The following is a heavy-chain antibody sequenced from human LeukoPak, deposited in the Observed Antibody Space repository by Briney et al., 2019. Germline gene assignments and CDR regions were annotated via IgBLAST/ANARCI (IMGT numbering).Heavy chain of an antibody. V-gene: IGHV4-4*08. CDR3: ARFDYGDFGLSRDYFDY. CDR1: GGSISSYY. J-gene: IGHJ4*02. CDR2: IFTGGNT. Sequence: SETLSLTCTVSGGSISSYYWSWIRQLPGKGLEWIGHIFTGGNTNYNPSLKSRVTLSVDTSKNQFSLRLSSVTAADTAVYYCARFDYGDFGLSRDYFDYWGQGTLVTVSS. D-gene: IGHD4-17*01.